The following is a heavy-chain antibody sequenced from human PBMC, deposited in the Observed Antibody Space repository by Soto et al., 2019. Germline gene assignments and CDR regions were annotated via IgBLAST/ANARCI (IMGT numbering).Heavy chain of an antibody. CDR2: ISYDGSNK. J-gene: IGHJ4*02. D-gene: IGHD3-10*01. Sequence: GGSLRLSCAASGFTFSSYAMHWVRQAPGKGLEWVAVISYDGSNKYYADSVKGRFTISRDNSKNTLYLQMNSLRAEDTAVYYCARSARITMVRGVTLGFDYWGQGTLVTVSS. V-gene: IGHV3-30-3*01. CDR1: GFTFSSYA. CDR3: ARSARITMVRGVTLGFDY.